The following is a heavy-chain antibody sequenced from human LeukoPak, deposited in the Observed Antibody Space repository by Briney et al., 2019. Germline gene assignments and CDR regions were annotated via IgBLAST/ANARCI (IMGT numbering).Heavy chain of an antibody. D-gene: IGHD3-3*01. CDR1: VPSSTSVYS. CDR3: ASGNYDEYFDY. J-gene: IGHJ4*01. V-gene: IGHV4-38-2*01. Sequence: PSETLSLTCAVSVPSSTSVYSWAWIRKPPGKGLEWIGSIFQSGNTYYKASLKSRVTLSMDTSNKDFSLRLASVTATDTAIYYCASGNYDEYFDYWGHGTRVIVSS. CDR2: IFQSGNT.